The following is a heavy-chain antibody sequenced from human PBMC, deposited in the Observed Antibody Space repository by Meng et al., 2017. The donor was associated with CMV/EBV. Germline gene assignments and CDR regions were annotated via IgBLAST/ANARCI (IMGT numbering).Heavy chain of an antibody. Sequence: SETLSLTCTVSGGSVSSGSYYWSWIRQPPGKGLEWIGYIYYSGSTNYNPSLKGRVTISVDTSKNQFSLKLSSVTAADTAVYYCARDSSSPLWRGEVFDYWGQGTLVTVSS. J-gene: IGHJ4*02. D-gene: IGHD6-13*01. CDR3: ARDSSSPLWRGEVFDY. V-gene: IGHV4-61*01. CDR2: IYYSGST. CDR1: GGSVSSGSYY.